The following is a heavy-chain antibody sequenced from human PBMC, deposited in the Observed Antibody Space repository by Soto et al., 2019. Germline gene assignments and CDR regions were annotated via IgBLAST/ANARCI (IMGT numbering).Heavy chain of an antibody. CDR1: GFTFSAYW. D-gene: IGHD1-26*01. Sequence: PGGSLRLSCAASGFTFSAYWMHWVRQAPGKGLVWVSRINSDGTTTTYADSVKGRFTISRDNAKNTLYLQMNSLRAEDTAVYYCAREWWDLGGNWLDPWGQGTLVTVSS. J-gene: IGHJ5*02. V-gene: IGHV3-74*03. CDR3: AREWWDLGGNWLDP. CDR2: INSDGTTT.